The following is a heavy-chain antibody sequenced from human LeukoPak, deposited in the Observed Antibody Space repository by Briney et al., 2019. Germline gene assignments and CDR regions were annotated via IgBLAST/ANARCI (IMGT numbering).Heavy chain of an antibody. CDR1: GFTFSSYA. D-gene: IGHD2-15*01. CDR2: ISYDGSNK. V-gene: IGHV3-30-3*01. Sequence: PGGSLRLSCAASGFTFSSYAMHWVRQAPGKGLEWVAVISYDGSNKYYADSVKGRFTISRDNSKNTLYLQMNSLRAEDTAVYYCAREGDLGYCSGGSCYLSYYFDYWGQGTLVTVSS. CDR3: AREGDLGYCSGGSCYLSYYFDY. J-gene: IGHJ4*02.